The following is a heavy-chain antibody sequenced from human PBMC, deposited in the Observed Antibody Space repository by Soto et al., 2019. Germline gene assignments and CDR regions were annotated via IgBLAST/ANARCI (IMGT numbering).Heavy chain of an antibody. CDR3: ARGRVATAGYYYYAMDV. D-gene: IGHD5-12*01. Sequence: SETLSLTCAVYGGSFSGYYWSWIRQPPGKGLEWIGEINHSGSTNYNPSLKSRVTISVDTSKNQFSLKLSSVTAADTAVYYCARGRVATAGYYYYAMDVWGQGTTVTVSS. CDR2: INHSGST. J-gene: IGHJ6*02. V-gene: IGHV4-34*01. CDR1: GGSFSGYY.